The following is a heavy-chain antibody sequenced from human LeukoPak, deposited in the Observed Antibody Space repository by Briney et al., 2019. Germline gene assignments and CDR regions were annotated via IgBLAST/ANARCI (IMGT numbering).Heavy chain of an antibody. CDR2: IYTSGST. CDR1: GGSISSYY. CDR3: AREHSSGWYALFRSNDAFDI. V-gene: IGHV4-4*07. Sequence: SETLSLTCTVSGGSISSYYWSWIRQPAGKGLEWIGRIYTSGSTNYNPSLKSRVTMSVDTSKNQFSLKLSSVTAADTAVYYCAREHSSGWYALFRSNDAFDIWGQGTMVTVSS. D-gene: IGHD6-19*01. J-gene: IGHJ3*02.